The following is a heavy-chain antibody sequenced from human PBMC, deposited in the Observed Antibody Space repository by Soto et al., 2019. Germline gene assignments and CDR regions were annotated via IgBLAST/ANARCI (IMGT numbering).Heavy chain of an antibody. Sequence: EVQLLESGGGLVKPGGSLSLSVAPSGFTFSSNAMSGFRQAPGKGLEWASAISGSGGSTYYADSVKGRFTISRDNSKNTLYLQMNSLRAEDTAVYYCAKDPDFYGDVDWGQGTLVTVSS. CDR2: ISGSGGST. CDR1: GFTFSSNA. CDR3: AKDPDFYGDVD. D-gene: IGHD4-17*01. V-gene: IGHV3-23*01. J-gene: IGHJ4*02.